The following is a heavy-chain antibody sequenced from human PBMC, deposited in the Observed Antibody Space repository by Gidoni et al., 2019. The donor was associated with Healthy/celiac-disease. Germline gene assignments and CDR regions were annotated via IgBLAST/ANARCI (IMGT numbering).Heavy chain of an antibody. J-gene: IGHJ4*02. Sequence: QLQLQESGPGLVKPSQTLSLTCTVSGGSISRGDYYWSWIRQPPGKGLEWIGYIYYSGSTYYNPSLKSRVTIAVDTSKNQFSLKLSSVTAADTAVYYCASLTGDRLLDYWGQGTLVTVSS. CDR2: IYYSGST. D-gene: IGHD7-27*01. CDR1: GGSISRGDYY. CDR3: ASLTGDRLLDY. V-gene: IGHV4-30-4*01.